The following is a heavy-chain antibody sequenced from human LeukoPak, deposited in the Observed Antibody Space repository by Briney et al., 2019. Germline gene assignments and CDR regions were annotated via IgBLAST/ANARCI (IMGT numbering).Heavy chain of an antibody. CDR3: ARVPWPRMYYYYMGV. D-gene: IGHD1-14*01. CDR2: IIPIFGTA. CDR1: GGTFSSYA. Sequence: SVKVSCKASGGTFSSYAISWVRQAPGQGLEWMGGIIPIFGTANYAQKFQGRVTITADKSTSTAYMELSSLRSEDTAVYYCARVPWPRMYYYYMGVWGKGTTVTVSS. V-gene: IGHV1-69*06. J-gene: IGHJ6*03.